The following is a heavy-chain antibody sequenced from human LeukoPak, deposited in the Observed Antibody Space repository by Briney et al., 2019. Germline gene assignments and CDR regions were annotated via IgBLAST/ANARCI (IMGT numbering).Heavy chain of an antibody. Sequence: ASVKVSCKASGYTFTSYAMNWVRQAPGQGLEWMGWINTNTGNPTYVQGFTGRFVFSLDTSVSTTYLQISSLKAEDTAVHYCARGFWGSPFDYWGQGTLVTVSS. CDR1: GYTFTSYA. V-gene: IGHV7-4-1*02. D-gene: IGHD3-16*01. CDR3: ARGFWGSPFDY. J-gene: IGHJ4*02. CDR2: INTNTGNP.